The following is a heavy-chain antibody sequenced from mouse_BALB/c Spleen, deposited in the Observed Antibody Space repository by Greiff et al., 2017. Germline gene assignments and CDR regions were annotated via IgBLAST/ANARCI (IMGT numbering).Heavy chain of an antibody. Sequence: QVQLKESGPGLVAPSQSLSITCTVSGFSLTSYGVHWVRQPPGKGLEWLGVIWAGGSTNYNSALMSRLSISKDNSKSQVFLKMNSLQTDDTAMYYCAREEDLLWFSLYAMDYWGQGTSVTVSS. D-gene: IGHD2-2*01. CDR3: AREEDLLWFSLYAMDY. CDR1: GFSLTSYG. J-gene: IGHJ4*01. CDR2: IWAGGST. V-gene: IGHV2-9*02.